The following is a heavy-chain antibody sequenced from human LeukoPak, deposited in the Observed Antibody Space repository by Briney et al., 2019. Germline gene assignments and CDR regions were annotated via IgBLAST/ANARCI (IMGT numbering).Heavy chain of an antibody. CDR2: ISGSGGST. J-gene: IGHJ4*02. CDR3: AKGGREWELLPIDY. Sequence: PVGSLRLSCAASGFTFSIYAMSSVRQAPGKGLEWVSAISGSGGSTYYADSVKGRFTISRDNSKNTLYLQMNGLRAEDTAVYYCAKGGREWELLPIDYWGQGTLVTVSS. CDR1: GFTFSIYA. V-gene: IGHV3-23*01. D-gene: IGHD1-26*01.